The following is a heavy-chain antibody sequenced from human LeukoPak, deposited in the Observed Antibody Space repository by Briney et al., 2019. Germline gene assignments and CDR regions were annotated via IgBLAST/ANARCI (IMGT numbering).Heavy chain of an antibody. CDR3: ARGVEMATIFDSFDY. D-gene: IGHD5-24*01. CDR2: ISSSSSYI. J-gene: IGHJ4*02. Sequence: GGSLRLSCAASGFTFSSYSMNWVRQAPGKGLEWVSSISSSSSYIYYADSVKGRFTISRDNAKNSLYLQMNSLRAEDTAVYYCARGVEMATIFDSFDYWGQGTLVTVSS. V-gene: IGHV3-21*04. CDR1: GFTFSSYS.